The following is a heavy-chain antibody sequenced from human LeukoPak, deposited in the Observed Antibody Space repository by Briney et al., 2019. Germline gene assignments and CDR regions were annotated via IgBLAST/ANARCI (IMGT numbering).Heavy chain of an antibody. J-gene: IGHJ4*02. CDR2: ISFDGSNK. CDR1: GFAFSSCG. V-gene: IGHV3-30*18. CDR3: VKSVSTGLGVIDF. D-gene: IGHD3-9*01. Sequence: GGSLRLSCAASGFAFSSCGMHWVRQAPGKGLEWVAFISFDGSNKYSADSVKGRFTISRDNFKDTLFLQMNTLRAEDTAIYYCVKSVSTGLGVIDFWGQGTLVTVSS.